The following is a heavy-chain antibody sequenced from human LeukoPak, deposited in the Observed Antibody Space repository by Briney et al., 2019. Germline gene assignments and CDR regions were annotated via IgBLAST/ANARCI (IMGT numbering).Heavy chain of an antibody. CDR2: INPYSGDT. V-gene: IGHV1-2*06. CDR3: ARDQGSLTRSWYTGY. D-gene: IGHD6-13*01. J-gene: IGHJ4*02. Sequence: GASVTVSCKASGYTFTGYHIHWVGQAPGQGLEWVGRINPYSGDTNFAQKFQGRVTMTRDTSITTAYMDLSSLTPDDTAVYFCARDQGSLTRSWYTGYWGQGTQVTVSS. CDR1: GYTFTGYH.